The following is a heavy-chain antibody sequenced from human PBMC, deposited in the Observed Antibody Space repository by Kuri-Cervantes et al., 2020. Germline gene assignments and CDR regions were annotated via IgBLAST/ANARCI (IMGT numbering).Heavy chain of an antibody. CDR3: ARVLGSGYDSRSGYFDY. J-gene: IGHJ4*02. CDR1: GFTFSNYW. Sequence: GESLKISCAASGFTFSNYWMSWVRQAPGKGLEWVANIKQDGSEKYYVDSVKGRFTVSRDNAKNSLYLQMNSLSAGDTAVYYCARVLGSGYDSRSGYFDYWGQGTLVTVSS. CDR2: IKQDGSEK. D-gene: IGHD5-12*01. V-gene: IGHV3-7*01.